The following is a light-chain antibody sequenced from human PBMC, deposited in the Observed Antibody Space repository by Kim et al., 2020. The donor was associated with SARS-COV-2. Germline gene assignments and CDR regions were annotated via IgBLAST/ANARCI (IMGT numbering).Light chain of an antibody. J-gene: IGLJ2*01. CDR1: SNDIGRYNY. V-gene: IGLV2-8*01. CDR3: SSYAGSRDVI. Sequence: QSALTQPHSAAGSPGQSVTISCTGRSNDIGRYNYVSWYQHHPGTAPKLMIYEVNKRPSGVPDRFSGSKSGNTASLTVSGLQAEDEADYYCSSYAGSRDVIFGGGTQLTVL. CDR2: EVN.